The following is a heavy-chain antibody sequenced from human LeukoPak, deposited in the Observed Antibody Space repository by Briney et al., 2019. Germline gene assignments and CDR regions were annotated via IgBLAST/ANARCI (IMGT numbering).Heavy chain of an antibody. Sequence: GGSLRLSCAASGFTFSTYWMMWSRQAPGKGLEWVANIKEDGSEKYYVDSVKGRFTISRDGAKNSLYLQMNSLRAEDTAVYYCARGVTVKDYWGQGTLVTVSS. J-gene: IGHJ4*02. CDR1: GFTFSTYW. CDR2: IKEDGSEK. D-gene: IGHD4-23*01. V-gene: IGHV3-7*01. CDR3: ARGVTVKDY.